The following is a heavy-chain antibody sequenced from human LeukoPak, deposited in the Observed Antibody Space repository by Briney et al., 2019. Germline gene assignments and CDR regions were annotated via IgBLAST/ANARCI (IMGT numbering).Heavy chain of an antibody. D-gene: IGHD1-26*01. Sequence: PGGSLRLSCAASGFTFSGYSMNWVRQAPGKGLEWVSRINSDGSSTSYADSVKGRFTVSRDNAKNTLYLQMNSLRAEDTAVYYCARVPIVDDAFDIWGQGTMVTVSS. CDR3: ARVPIVDDAFDI. CDR2: INSDGSST. J-gene: IGHJ3*02. CDR1: GFTFSGYS. V-gene: IGHV3-74*01.